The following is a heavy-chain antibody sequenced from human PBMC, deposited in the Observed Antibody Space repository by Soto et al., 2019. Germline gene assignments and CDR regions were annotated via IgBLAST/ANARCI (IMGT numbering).Heavy chain of an antibody. D-gene: IGHD2-8*01. J-gene: IGHJ6*02. V-gene: IGHV1-69*13. Sequence: PSVKVSCKASGGTFSSYAISWVRQAPGQGLEWMGGIIPIFGTANYAQKFQGRVTITADESTSTAYMELSSLRSEDTAVYYCARGDSTDCSNGVCSFFYNHDMDVWVQGTTVTVSS. CDR3: ARGDSTDCSNGVCSFFYNHDMDV. CDR2: IIPIFGTA. CDR1: GGTFSSYA.